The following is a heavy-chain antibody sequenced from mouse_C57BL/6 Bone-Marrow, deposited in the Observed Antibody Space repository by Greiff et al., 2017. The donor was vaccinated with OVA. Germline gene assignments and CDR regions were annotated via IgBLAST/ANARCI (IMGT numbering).Heavy chain of an antibody. CDR2: IYPGSGST. J-gene: IGHJ2*01. V-gene: IGHV1-55*01. CDR3: AREENWDRGGYFDY. CDR1: GYTFTSYW. Sequence: VQLQQPGAELVKPGASVKMSCKASGYTFTSYWITWVKQRPGQGLEWIGDIYPGSGSTNYNEKFKSKATLTVDTSSSTAYMQLSSLTSEDSAVYYCAREENWDRGGYFDYWGQGTTLTVSS. D-gene: IGHD4-1*01.